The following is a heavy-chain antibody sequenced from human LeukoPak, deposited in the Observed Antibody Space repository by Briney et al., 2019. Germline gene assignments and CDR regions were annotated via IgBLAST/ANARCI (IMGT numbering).Heavy chain of an antibody. CDR2: ISGSGGST. J-gene: IGHJ6*02. D-gene: IGHD3-3*01. V-gene: IGHV3-23*01. Sequence: GGSLRLSCAASGFTFSSYAVSWVRQAPGKGLEWVSAISGSGGSTYYADSVKGRFTISRDNSKNTLYLQMNSLRAEDTAVYYCAKDYDFWSGYCEVWGQGTTVTVSS. CDR3: AKDYDFWSGYCEV. CDR1: GFTFSSYA.